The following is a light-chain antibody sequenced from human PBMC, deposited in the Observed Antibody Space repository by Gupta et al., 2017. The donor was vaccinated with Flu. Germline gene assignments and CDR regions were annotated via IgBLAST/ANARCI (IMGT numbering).Light chain of an antibody. CDR2: GAS. CDR3: LQHNGYPLT. CDR1: QGIRKD. V-gene: IGKV1-17*01. J-gene: IGKJ4*01. Sequence: PSSLSASVGDRVTITCRASQGIRKDLGWYQQKPGKAPKRLIYGASSLQSGVPSRFSGSGSGTEFTLTISSLQPEDFATYYCLQHNGYPLTFGGGTRLEIK.